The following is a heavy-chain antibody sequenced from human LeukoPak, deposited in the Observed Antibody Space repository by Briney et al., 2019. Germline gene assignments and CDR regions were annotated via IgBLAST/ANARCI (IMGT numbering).Heavy chain of an antibody. J-gene: IGHJ3*02. D-gene: IGHD2-15*01. V-gene: IGHV1-2*02. CDR2: INPNSGGT. CDR1: GYTFTGYY. Sequence: ASVTVSCKASGYTFTGYYMHRVRQAPGQGLEWMGWINPNSGGTNYAQKFQGRVTMTRDTSISTAYMELSRLRSDDTAVYYCAIRSGGSCYWSPWCAFDIWGQGTMVTVSS. CDR3: AIRSGGSCYWSPWCAFDI.